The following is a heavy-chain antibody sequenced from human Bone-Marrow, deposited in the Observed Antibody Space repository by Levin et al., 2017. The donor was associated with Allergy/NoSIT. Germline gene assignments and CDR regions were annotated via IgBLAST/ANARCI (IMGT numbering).Heavy chain of an antibody. CDR3: ARDLFLISP. J-gene: IGHJ5*01. V-gene: IGHV3-7*03. CDR2: INHEGTEQ. CDR1: GFTFTYYS. Sequence: SCAASGFTFTYYSMSWVRQAPGKGLEWVANINHEGTEQYYADSVRGRFIVSRDNAENFLYLQMNSLRADDTAIYYCARDLFLISPWGQGTVVTVSS. D-gene: IGHD3-3*01.